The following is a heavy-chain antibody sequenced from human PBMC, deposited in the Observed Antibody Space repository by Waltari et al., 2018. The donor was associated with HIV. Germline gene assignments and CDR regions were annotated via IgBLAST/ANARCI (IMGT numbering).Heavy chain of an antibody. J-gene: IGHJ6*02. CDR3: ARAGSVFGTSPYGMDV. CDR1: GGPISRGAYY. V-gene: IGHV4-30-4*01. D-gene: IGHD2-2*01. Sequence: QVQLQESGPGLVKPSQTLSLTCTVSGGPISRGAYYWSWIRQPPGKGLEWIGYIYYSGSTYYNPSLKSRVTISVDTSKNQFSLKLSSVSAADTAVYYCARAGSVFGTSPYGMDVWGQGTAVTVSS. CDR2: IYYSGST.